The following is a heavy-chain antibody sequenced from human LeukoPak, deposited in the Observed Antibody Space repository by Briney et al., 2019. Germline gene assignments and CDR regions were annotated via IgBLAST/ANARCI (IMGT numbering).Heavy chain of an antibody. J-gene: IGHJ5*02. CDR3: ARDRAVAGTNGWFDP. V-gene: IGHV3-30*19. CDR2: ISYDGSNK. CDR1: GFTFSSYG. D-gene: IGHD6-19*01. Sequence: GRSLRLSCAASGFTFSSYGMHWVRQAPGKGLEWVAVISYDGSNKYYADSVKGRFTISRDNSKNTLYLQMNSLRAEDTAVYYCARDRAVAGTNGWFDPWGQGTLVTVSS.